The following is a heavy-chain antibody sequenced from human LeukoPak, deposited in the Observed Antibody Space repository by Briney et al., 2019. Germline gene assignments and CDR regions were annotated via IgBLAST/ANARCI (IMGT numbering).Heavy chain of an antibody. V-gene: IGHV4-39*01. Sequence: SETLSLTCTVSGGSISSSSYYWGWIRQPPGKGLEWIGSIYYSGSTYYNPSLKSRVTISVDTSKNQFSLKLSSVTAADTAVYYCARAAPGDDAFDIWGQGTMVTVSS. J-gene: IGHJ3*02. CDR2: IYYSGST. CDR3: ARAAPGDDAFDI. CDR1: GGSISSSSYY. D-gene: IGHD2-21*01.